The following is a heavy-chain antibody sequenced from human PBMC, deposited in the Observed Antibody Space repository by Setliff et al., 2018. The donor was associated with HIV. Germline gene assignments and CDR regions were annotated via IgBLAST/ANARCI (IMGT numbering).Heavy chain of an antibody. J-gene: IGHJ4*02. CDR2: FYYSGST. CDR1: GGSINSSTYY. V-gene: IGHV4-39*01. D-gene: IGHD1-26*01. CDR3: ARGKGGLVGPAEFDY. Sequence: LSLTCTVSGGSINSSTYYWGWIRQPPGKGLEWIGSFYYSGSTYYNPSLKSRVTMSEETSKNQFSLKLKSVTAADTAIYFCARGKGGLVGPAEFDYWGPGTLVTVSS.